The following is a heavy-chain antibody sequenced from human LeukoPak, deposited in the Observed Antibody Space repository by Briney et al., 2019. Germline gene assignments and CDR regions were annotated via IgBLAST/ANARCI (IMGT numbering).Heavy chain of an antibody. CDR2: INHSGST. V-gene: IGHV4-34*01. CDR1: GGSFSGYY. D-gene: IGHD3-22*01. CDR3: ARGSYYYDSSGYLSGSRCYFDY. Sequence: SETLSLTCAVYGGSFSGYYWSWIRQPPGKGLEWIREINHSGSTNYNPSLKSRVTISVDTSKNQFSLKLSSVTAADTAVYYCARGSYYYDSSGYLSGSRCYFDYWGQGTLVTVSS. J-gene: IGHJ4*02.